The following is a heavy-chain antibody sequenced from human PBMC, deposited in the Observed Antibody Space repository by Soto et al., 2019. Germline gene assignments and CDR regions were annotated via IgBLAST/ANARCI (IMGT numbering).Heavy chain of an antibody. CDR3: ARGCSSTSCYAGYYGMDV. V-gene: IGHV3-7*05. Sequence: GGSLRLSCAASGFTFSSYWMSWVRQAPGKGLEWVANIKQDGSEKYYVDSVKGRFTISRDNAKNALYLQMNSLRAEDTAVYYCARGCSSTSCYAGYYGMDVWGQGTTVTVSS. CDR1: GFTFSSYW. CDR2: IKQDGSEK. D-gene: IGHD2-2*01. J-gene: IGHJ6*02.